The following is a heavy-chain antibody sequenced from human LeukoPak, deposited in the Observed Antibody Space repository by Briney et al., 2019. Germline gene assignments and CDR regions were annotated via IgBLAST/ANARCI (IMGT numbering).Heavy chain of an antibody. Sequence: GGSLRLSCAASGFTFSSYSMNWVRQAPGEGLEWVSSISSSSSYIYYADSVKGRFTISRDNAKNSLYLQMNSLRAEDTAVYYCARDWGILYYYYYGMDVWGQGTTVTVSS. CDR2: ISSSSSYI. V-gene: IGHV3-21*01. CDR3: ARDWGILYYYYYGMDV. J-gene: IGHJ6*02. CDR1: GFTFSSYS. D-gene: IGHD3-16*01.